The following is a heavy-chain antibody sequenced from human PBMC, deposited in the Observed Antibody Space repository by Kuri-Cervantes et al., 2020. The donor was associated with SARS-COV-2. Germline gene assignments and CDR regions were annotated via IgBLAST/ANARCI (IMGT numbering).Heavy chain of an antibody. CDR3: ARVASDCSSTSCSDY. D-gene: IGHD2-2*01. Sequence: VKVSCKASGGTFSSYAISWVRQAPGQGLEWMGGIIPIFGTANYAQKFQGRVTITTDESTSTAYMELSSLRSEDTAVYYCARVASDCSSTSCSDYWGQGTLVTVSS. J-gene: IGHJ4*02. CDR2: IIPIFGTA. V-gene: IGHV1-69*05. CDR1: GGTFSSYA.